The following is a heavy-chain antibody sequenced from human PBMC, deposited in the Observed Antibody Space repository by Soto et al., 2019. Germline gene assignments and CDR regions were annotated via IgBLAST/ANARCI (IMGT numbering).Heavy chain of an antibody. J-gene: IGHJ6*02. CDR2: ISSSGGST. Sequence: GGSLRLSCAASGFTFSSYAMSWVRQSPGEGLEWVSGISSSGGSTYYADSVKGRFTISRDNSKNTLFLRMNRPRVEDTAVYYCMRPAPRGRHYFYFGMDVWGQGTTVTVSS. CDR1: GFTFSSYA. D-gene: IGHD3-10*01. CDR3: MRPAPRGRHYFYFGMDV. V-gene: IGHV3-23*01.